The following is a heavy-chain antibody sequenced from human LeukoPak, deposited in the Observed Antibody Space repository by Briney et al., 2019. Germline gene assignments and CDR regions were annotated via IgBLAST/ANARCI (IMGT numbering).Heavy chain of an antibody. V-gene: IGHV3-23*01. CDR2: ISGSGGST. D-gene: IGHD2-2*01. Sequence: GGSLRLSCAASGFTFGSYAMSWVRQAPGKGLEWVSAISGSGGSTYYADSVKGRFTISRDNSKNTLYLQMSSLRAEDTAVHYCAKRPCSTTSCSQRHFDYWGQGTLVTVSS. J-gene: IGHJ4*02. CDR3: AKRPCSTTSCSQRHFDY. CDR1: GFTFGSYA.